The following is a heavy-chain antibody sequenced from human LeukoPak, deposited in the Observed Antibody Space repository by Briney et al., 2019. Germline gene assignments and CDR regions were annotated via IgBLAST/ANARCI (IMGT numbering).Heavy chain of an antibody. CDR1: GYTFTGYY. J-gene: IGHJ6*02. CDR3: ARVYSLYYYYGMDV. D-gene: IGHD5-12*01. V-gene: IGHV1-2*02. CDR2: INPNSGGT. Sequence: ASVKVSCKASGYTFTGYYMHWVRQAPGQGLEWMGWINPNSGGTNYAQKFQGRVTMTRDTSISTAYMELSRLRSDDTAVYYCARVYSLYYYYGMDVWGQGTTVTVSS.